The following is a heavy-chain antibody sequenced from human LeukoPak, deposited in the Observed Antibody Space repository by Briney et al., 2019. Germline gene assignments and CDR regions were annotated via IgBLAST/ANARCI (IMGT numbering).Heavy chain of an antibody. CDR1: GLIFDDYA. CDR2: ISWNSGII. Sequence: GGSLRLSCAASGLIFDDYAMYWVRQAPGKGLEWVSGISWNSGIIDYADSVKGRFTISRDNAKNSLYLQMNSLRAEDTAFYYCAMSTVSSGFDRWGQGTLVTVSS. D-gene: IGHD4-17*01. V-gene: IGHV3-9*01. CDR3: AMSTVSSGFDR. J-gene: IGHJ4*02.